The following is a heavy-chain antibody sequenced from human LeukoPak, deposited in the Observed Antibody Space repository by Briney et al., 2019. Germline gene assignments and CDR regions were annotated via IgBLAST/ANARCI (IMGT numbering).Heavy chain of an antibody. D-gene: IGHD3-22*01. CDR2: IWYDGSNK. CDR3: ARGLFNYDNSGLNY. CDR1: GFTFSSYA. J-gene: IGHJ4*02. V-gene: IGHV3-33*01. Sequence: GGSLRLSCAASGFTFSSYATYWVRQAPGKGLEWVTNIWYDGSNKYYADSVKGRFTISRDNSKNTLYLQMNSLRAEDTAVYYCARGLFNYDNSGLNYWGQGTRVTVSS.